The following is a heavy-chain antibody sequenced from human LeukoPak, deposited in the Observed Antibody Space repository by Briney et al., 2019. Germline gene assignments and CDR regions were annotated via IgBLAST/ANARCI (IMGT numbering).Heavy chain of an antibody. J-gene: IGHJ4*02. Sequence: GGSLRLSCAASGFTLINYAMSWVRQAPGKGLEWVSAISGSGGSRYSAESVKGRFTIPRDNSKNTPYLQMNSLRAEDTAVYYCAKYTAMGEAYYFDYWGQGTLVTVSS. CDR1: GFTLINYA. V-gene: IGHV3-23*01. D-gene: IGHD5-18*01. CDR3: AKYTAMGEAYYFDY. CDR2: ISGSGGSR.